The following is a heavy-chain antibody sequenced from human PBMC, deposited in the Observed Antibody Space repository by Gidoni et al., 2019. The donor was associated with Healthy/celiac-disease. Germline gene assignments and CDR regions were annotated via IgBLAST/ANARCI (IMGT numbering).Heavy chain of an antibody. CDR2: INPSGGST. CDR3: AQTQGYCSSTSCQVYGMDV. D-gene: IGHD2-2*01. J-gene: IGHJ6*02. CDR1: GYTFTSYY. Sequence: QVQLVQSGAEVKKPGASVKVSCKASGYTFTSYYMHWVRQAPGQGLEWMGIINPSGGSTSYAQKFQGRVTMTRDTSTSTVYMELSSLRSEDTAVYYCAQTQGYCSSTSCQVYGMDVWGQGTTVTVSS. V-gene: IGHV1-46*01.